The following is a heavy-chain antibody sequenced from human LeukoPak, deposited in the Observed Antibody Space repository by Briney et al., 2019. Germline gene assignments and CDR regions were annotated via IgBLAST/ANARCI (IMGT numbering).Heavy chain of an antibody. CDR1: GGTFSSYA. V-gene: IGHV1-69*06. Sequence: AASVKVSCKASGGTFSSYAISWVRQARGQGLEWMARIIPIFGTANYAQKFQGRVTITADKSTSTAYMELSSLRSEDTAVYYCAKDYGDCEGFFDYWGQGTLVTVSS. CDR3: AKDYGDCEGFFDY. J-gene: IGHJ4*02. D-gene: IGHD4-17*01. CDR2: IIPIFGTA.